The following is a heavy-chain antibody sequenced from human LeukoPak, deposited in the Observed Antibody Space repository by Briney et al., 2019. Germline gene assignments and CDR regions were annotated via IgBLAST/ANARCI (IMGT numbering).Heavy chain of an antibody. V-gene: IGHV3-11*01. J-gene: IGHJ4*02. CDR1: GFTFSSYA. D-gene: IGHD3-3*01. Sequence: PGGSLRLSCAASGFTFSSYAMTWVRQAPGKGLEWVSYISSSGSTIYYADSVKGRFTISRDNAKNSLYLQMNSLRAEDTAVYYCARGAVRFLEWLSTEPLDYWGQGTLVTVSS. CDR2: ISSSGSTI. CDR3: ARGAVRFLEWLSTEPLDY.